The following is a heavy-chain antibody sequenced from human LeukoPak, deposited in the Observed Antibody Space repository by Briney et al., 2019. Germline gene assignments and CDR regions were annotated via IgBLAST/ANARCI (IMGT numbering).Heavy chain of an antibody. J-gene: IGHJ4*02. V-gene: IGHV4-59*11. CDR3: ARSGLGGLISN. Sequence: SETLSLTCTVSGGSISSHYWSWIRQPPGKGLEWIGYIYYSGSTNYNPSLKGRVTISVDTSKNQFSLKLSSVTAADTAVYYCARSGLGGLISNWGQGTLVTVYS. D-gene: IGHD3-3*02. CDR1: GGSISSHY. CDR2: IYYSGST.